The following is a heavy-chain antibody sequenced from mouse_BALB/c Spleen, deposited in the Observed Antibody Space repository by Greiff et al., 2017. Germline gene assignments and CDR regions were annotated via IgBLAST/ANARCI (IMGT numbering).Heavy chain of an antibody. Sequence: QVQLKQSGPGLVQPSQSLSITCTVSGFSLTSYGVHWVRQSPGKGLEWLGVIWSGGSTDYNAAFISRLSISKDNSKSQVFFKMNSLQANDTAIYYCARGERYPWFAYWGQGTLVTVSA. CDR3: ARGERYPWFAY. V-gene: IGHV2-2*02. D-gene: IGHD2-14*01. J-gene: IGHJ3*01. CDR2: IWSGGST. CDR1: GFSLTSYG.